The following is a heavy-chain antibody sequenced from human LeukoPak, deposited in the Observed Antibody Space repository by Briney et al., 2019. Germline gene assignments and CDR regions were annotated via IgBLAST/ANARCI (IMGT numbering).Heavy chain of an antibody. D-gene: IGHD3-3*01. Sequence: PSETLSLTCTVSGGSISSSSYYWGWIRQPPGKGLEWIGSIYYSGSTYYNPSLKSRVTISVDTSKNQFSLKLSSVTAADTAVYYCARVPPSYDFWSGYSNGYYFDYWGQGTLVTVSS. CDR3: ARVPPSYDFWSGYSNGYYFDY. J-gene: IGHJ4*02. CDR1: GGSISSSSYY. V-gene: IGHV4-39*07. CDR2: IYYSGST.